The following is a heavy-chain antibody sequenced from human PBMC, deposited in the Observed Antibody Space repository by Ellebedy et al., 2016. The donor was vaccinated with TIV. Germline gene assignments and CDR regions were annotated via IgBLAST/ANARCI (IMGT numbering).Heavy chain of an antibody. Sequence: GESLKISCAASGFTVSGDYMSWVRQAPGKGLEWVSIMDAGGNTHYPDPVKGRFTVSRDNSKNTLYLQMNSLRAEDTAVYYCARGGGLHGVDSEYFRHWGQGTLVTVSS. CDR1: GFTVSGDY. D-gene: IGHD2-21*01. CDR3: ARGGGLHGVDSEYFRH. V-gene: IGHV3-53*01. J-gene: IGHJ1*01. CDR2: MDAGGNT.